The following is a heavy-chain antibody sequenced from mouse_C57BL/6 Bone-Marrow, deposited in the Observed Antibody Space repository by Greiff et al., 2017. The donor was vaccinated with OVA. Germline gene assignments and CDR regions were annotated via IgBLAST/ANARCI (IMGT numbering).Heavy chain of an antibody. CDR3: ARAYYYGSSADV. CDR1: GFNIKNTY. D-gene: IGHD1-1*01. J-gene: IGHJ1*03. Sequence: VHVKQSVAELVRPGASVKLSCTASGFNIKNTYMHWVKQRPEQGLEWIGRIDPANGNTKYAPKFQGKAPITADTSSNTAYLQLSSLTSEDTAIYYCARAYYYGSSADVWGTGTTVTVSS. CDR2: IDPANGNT. V-gene: IGHV14-3*01.